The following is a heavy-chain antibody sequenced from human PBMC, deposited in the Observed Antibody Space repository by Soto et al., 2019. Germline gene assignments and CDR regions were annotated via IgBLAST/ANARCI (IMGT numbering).Heavy chain of an antibody. CDR3: ATDLGVYYDSSGYYYGDY. CDR1: GYTLTELS. J-gene: IGHJ4*02. D-gene: IGHD3-22*01. CDR2: FDPEDGET. V-gene: IGHV1-24*01. Sequence: ASVKVSCKVSGYTLTELSMHWVRQAPGKGLEWMGGFDPEDGETIYAQKFQGRVTMTEDTSTDTAYMELSSLRSEDTAVYYCATDLGVYYDSSGYYYGDYWGQGTLVTVSS.